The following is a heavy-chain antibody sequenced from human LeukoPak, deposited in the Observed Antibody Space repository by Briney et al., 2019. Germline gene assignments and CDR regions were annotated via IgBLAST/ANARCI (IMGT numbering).Heavy chain of an antibody. CDR2: TNHDGSEK. J-gene: IGHJ4*02. V-gene: IGHV3-7*01. D-gene: IGHD6-19*01. CDR3: APGAGWVFYN. CDR1: GFLFSSHW. Sequence: PGGSLSLSCAVSGFLFSSHWLSGVRRSRGKGREGVAHTNHDGSEKYHVVPVRGPFTISTDNATTSPVLQMNSPSAEDTAVYYCAPGAGWVFYNWGQGTLVPVSS.